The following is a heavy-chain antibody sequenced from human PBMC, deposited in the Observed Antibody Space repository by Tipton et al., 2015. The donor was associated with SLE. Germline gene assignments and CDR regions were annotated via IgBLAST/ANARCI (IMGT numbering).Heavy chain of an antibody. Sequence: GASITSYYWSWIRQSPGKGLEWIGHTYHSGSTDFNPSLESRVTISVDRSQNQFSLRLSSVSASDTAVYYCARRTSPRGYFDYWGQGVLVTVSS. CDR2: TYHSGST. J-gene: IGHJ4*02. D-gene: IGHD3-10*01. V-gene: IGHV4-59*08. CDR1: GASITSYY. CDR3: ARRTSPRGYFDY.